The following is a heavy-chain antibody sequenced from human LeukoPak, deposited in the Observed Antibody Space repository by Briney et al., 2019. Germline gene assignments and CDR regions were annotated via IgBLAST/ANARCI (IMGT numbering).Heavy chain of an antibody. V-gene: IGHV4-59*01. CDR3: ARGDYDILTGYYPPDY. J-gene: IGHJ4*02. CDR2: IYYSGST. CDR1: GGSISSYH. Sequence: SETLSLTCTVSGGSISSYHWSWIRQPPGKGLEWIGYIYYSGSTNYNPSLKSRVTISVDTSKNQFSLKLSSVTAADTAVYYCARGDYDILTGYYPPDYWGQGTLVTVSS. D-gene: IGHD3-9*01.